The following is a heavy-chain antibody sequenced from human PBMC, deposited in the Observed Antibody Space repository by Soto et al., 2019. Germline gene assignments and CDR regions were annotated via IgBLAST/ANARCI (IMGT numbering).Heavy chain of an antibody. Sequence: EVQLVESGGGLVQPGGSLRLSCAASGFTFSSYDMHWVRQATGKGLEWVSAIGTAGDTYYPGSVKGRFTISRENAKNSLYLQMNRLRAEDTAVYYGARMGSGSYFSYYYYGMDVWGQGTTVTVSS. CDR2: IGTAGDT. CDR1: GFTFSSYD. D-gene: IGHD1-26*01. CDR3: ARMGSGSYFSYYYYGMDV. V-gene: IGHV3-13*01. J-gene: IGHJ6*02.